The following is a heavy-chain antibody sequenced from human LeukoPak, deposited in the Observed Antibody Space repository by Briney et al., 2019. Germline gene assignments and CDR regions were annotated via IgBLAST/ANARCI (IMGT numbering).Heavy chain of an antibody. CDR1: GFTFSSYG. CDR3: AKERAYGSGSYYFDY. V-gene: IGHV3-23*01. CDR2: ISGSGGST. J-gene: IGHJ4*02. D-gene: IGHD3-10*01. Sequence: GKSLRLSCAASGFTFSSYGMHWVRQAPGKGLEWVSAISGSGGSTYYADSVKGRFTISRDNSKNTLYLQMNSLRAEDTAVYYCAKERAYGSGSYYFDYWGQGTLVTVSS.